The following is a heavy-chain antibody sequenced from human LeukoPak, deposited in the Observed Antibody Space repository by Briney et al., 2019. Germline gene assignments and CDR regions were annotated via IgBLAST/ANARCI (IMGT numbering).Heavy chain of an antibody. V-gene: IGHV3-11*04. Sequence: GGSLRLSCAASGFTFSDYYMSWIRQAPGKGLEWVSCISSSGSTIYYADSVKGRFTISRDNAKNSLYLQMNSLRAEDTVVYYCARILYHDFWSGYHTPSNWFDPRGQGTLVTVSS. J-gene: IGHJ5*02. CDR2: ISSSGSTI. CDR3: ARILYHDFWSGYHTPSNWFDP. D-gene: IGHD3-3*01. CDR1: GFTFSDYY.